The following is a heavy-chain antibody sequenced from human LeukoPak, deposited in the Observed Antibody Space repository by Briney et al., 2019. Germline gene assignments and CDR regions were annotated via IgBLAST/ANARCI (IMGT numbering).Heavy chain of an antibody. D-gene: IGHD4-17*01. J-gene: IGHJ3*02. V-gene: IGHV3-21*01. CDR1: GFTFSSYS. CDR2: ISSSSSYI. Sequence: GGSLRLPCAASGFTFSSYSMNWVRQAPGKGLEWVSSISSSSSYIYYADSVKGRFTISRDNAKNSLYLQMNSLRAEDTAVYYCARDIPLGYGDPIDAFDIWGQGTMVTVSS. CDR3: ARDIPLGYGDPIDAFDI.